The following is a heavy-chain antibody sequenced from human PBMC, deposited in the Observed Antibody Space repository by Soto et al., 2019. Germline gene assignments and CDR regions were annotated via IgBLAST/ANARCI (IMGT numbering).Heavy chain of an antibody. Sequence: SETLSLTCTVSGGSIISYYWSWIRQPPGKGLEWIGYIYYSGSTNYNPSLKSRVTISVDTSKNQFSLKLSSVTAADTAVYYCARDLGVVAASYYYYGMDVWGQGTTVTVSS. CDR3: ARDLGVVAASYYYYGMDV. J-gene: IGHJ6*02. D-gene: IGHD2-15*01. CDR1: GGSIISYY. V-gene: IGHV4-59*01. CDR2: IYYSGST.